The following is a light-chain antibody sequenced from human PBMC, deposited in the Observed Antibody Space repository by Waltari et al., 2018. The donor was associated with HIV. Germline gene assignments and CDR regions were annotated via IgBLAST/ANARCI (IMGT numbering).Light chain of an antibody. CDR3: QIWDSSLDHVL. CDR2: YAS. V-gene: IGLV3-21*04. Sequence: SYVLTQTPSVSLAPGKTARITCGGNYIGSKNVHWYQQKPGQAPVLVIYYASDRPSGIPERFSGSNSGNTATLTISRVEAGDEADYYCQIWDSSLDHVLFGGGTKLTVL. CDR1: YIGSKN. J-gene: IGLJ2*01.